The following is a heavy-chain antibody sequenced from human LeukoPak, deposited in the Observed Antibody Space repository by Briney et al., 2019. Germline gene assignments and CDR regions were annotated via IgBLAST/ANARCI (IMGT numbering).Heavy chain of an antibody. CDR2: INWNGGST. V-gene: IGHV3-20*04. CDR1: GFTFDDYG. J-gene: IGHJ6*03. CDR3: ARVAGIADYYYYMDV. D-gene: IGHD6-13*01. Sequence: PGGSLRLSCAASGFTFDDYGMSWVRQAPGKGLEWVSGINWNGGSTGYADSVKGRFTISRDSAKNSLYLEMNSLRAEDTALYYCARVAGIADYYYYMDVWGKGTTVTVSS.